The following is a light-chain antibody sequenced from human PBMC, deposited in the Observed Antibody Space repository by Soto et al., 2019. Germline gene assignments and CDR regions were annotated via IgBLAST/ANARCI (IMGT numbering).Light chain of an antibody. V-gene: IGLV2-14*01. J-gene: IGLJ2*01. CDR2: EVR. CDR3: SSYRSRNTPV. Sequence: QPASVSGSPGQSITISCTGSSSDLGGYNYVSWYQHHPGKAPKLMIYEVRYRPSGVSNRFSGSRSANTASLTISGLQPEDEAEYYCSSYRSRNTPVFGGGTKLTVL. CDR1: SSDLGGYNY.